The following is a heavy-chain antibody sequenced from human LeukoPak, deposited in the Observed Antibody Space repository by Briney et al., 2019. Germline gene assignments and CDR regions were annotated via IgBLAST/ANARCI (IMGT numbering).Heavy chain of an antibody. D-gene: IGHD3-9*01. Sequence: PGGSLRLSCAASGFTFSSYSMNWVRQAPGKGLEWVSSISSSSSYIYYADSVKGRFTISRDNSKNTLYLQMNSLRAEDTAVYYCAKEPATIWAGAIGYWGQGTLVTVSS. V-gene: IGHV3-21*01. CDR2: ISSSSSYI. CDR3: AKEPATIWAGAIGY. CDR1: GFTFSSYS. J-gene: IGHJ4*02.